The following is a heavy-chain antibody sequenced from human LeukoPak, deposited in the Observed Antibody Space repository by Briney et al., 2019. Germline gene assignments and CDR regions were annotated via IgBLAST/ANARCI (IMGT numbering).Heavy chain of an antibody. CDR3: ARRGSGWPRGRNFDY. V-gene: IGHV3-20*04. Sequence: PGGSLRLSCEGSGFTLSSNWMHWVRQAPGKGLEWVSGINWNGGSTGYADSVKGRFTISRDNAKNSLYLQMNSLRAEDTALYYCARRGSGWPRGRNFDYWGQGTLVTVSS. J-gene: IGHJ4*02. D-gene: IGHD6-19*01. CDR1: GFTLSSNW. CDR2: INWNGGST.